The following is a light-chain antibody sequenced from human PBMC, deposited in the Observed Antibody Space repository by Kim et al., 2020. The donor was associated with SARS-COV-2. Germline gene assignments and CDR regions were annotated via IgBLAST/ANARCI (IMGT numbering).Light chain of an antibody. V-gene: IGKV1-27*01. J-gene: IGKJ1*01. CDR1: NGSINI. Sequence: AVGDRGTTTSRAGNGSINILAWYQQKQRKVPPLLIYSAAALRAGVPPRCSGSGSGADFSLPTTSIQPHDVAAYYCQQCNSALWTFGHGTKVDIK. CDR3: QQCNSALWT. CDR2: SAA.